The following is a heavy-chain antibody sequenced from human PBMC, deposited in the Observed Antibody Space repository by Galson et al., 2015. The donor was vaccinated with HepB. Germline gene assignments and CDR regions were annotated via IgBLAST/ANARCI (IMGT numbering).Heavy chain of an antibody. CDR1: GFTFSSYG. D-gene: IGHD6-6*01. Sequence: SLRLSCAASGFTFSSYGMHWVRQAPGKGLEWVAVISYDGSNKYYADSVKGRFTISRDNSKNTLYPQMNSLRAEDTAVYYCAKDIQLVPRFEGAFDIWGQGTMVTVSS. V-gene: IGHV3-30*18. J-gene: IGHJ3*02. CDR2: ISYDGSNK. CDR3: AKDIQLVPRFEGAFDI.